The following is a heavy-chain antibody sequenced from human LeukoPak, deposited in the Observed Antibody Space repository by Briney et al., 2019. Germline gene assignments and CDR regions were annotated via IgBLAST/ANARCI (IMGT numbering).Heavy chain of an antibody. J-gene: IGHJ4*02. CDR1: GYXFTSYY. CDR3: ARAASGTARFDF. V-gene: IGHV5-51*01. CDR2: TYPGGSDT. Sequence: GESLKISCNVSGYXFTSYYIGWVRHMPGKGLQWMGVTYPGGSDTRYSPSFQGQVTISADKSISTAYLQWSSLKASDTAIYYCARAASGTARFDFRGQGTLVTVSS. D-gene: IGHD6-13*01.